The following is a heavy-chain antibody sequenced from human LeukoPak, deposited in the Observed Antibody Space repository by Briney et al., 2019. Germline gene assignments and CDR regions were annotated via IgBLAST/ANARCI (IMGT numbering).Heavy chain of an antibody. J-gene: IGHJ6*04. Sequence: SVKVSCKASGGTFSNYAISWVRQAPGQGLEWMGGIIPIFGTANYAQKFQGRVTITADKSTSTAYMELSSLRSEDTAVYYCARTVGGYFDWSLGVWGKGTTVTVSS. CDR2: IIPIFGTA. CDR1: GGTFSNYA. D-gene: IGHD3-9*01. CDR3: ARTVGGYFDWSLGV. V-gene: IGHV1-69*06.